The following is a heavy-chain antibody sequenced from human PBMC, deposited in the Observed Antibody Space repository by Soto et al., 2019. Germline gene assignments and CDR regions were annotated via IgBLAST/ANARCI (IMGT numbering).Heavy chain of an antibody. CDR1: GGSISNYY. J-gene: IGHJ5*02. V-gene: IGHV4-59*08. CDR2: IYYSRST. CDR3: ARGLYDSSARALRFDP. Sequence: SETLSLTCTVSGGSISNYYWSWIRQPPGKGLEWIGYIYYSRSTNYNPSLKSRVTISVDTSKNQFSLKLSSVTAADTAVYYCARGLYDSSARALRFDPWGQGTLVTVS. D-gene: IGHD6-6*01.